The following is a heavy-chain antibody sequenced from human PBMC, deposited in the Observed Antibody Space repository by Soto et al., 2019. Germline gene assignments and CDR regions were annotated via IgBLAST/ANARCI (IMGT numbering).Heavy chain of an antibody. V-gene: IGHV4-31*03. J-gene: IGHJ4*02. Sequence: SETLSLTCTVSGGSISSGGYYWSWIRQHPGKGLEWIGYIYYSGSTYYNPSLKSRVTISVDTSKNQFSLKLSSVTAADTAVYYCRRNDYGGNSDYWGQGTLVTVSS. CDR3: RRNDYGGNSDY. D-gene: IGHD4-17*01. CDR1: GGSISSGGYY. CDR2: IYYSGST.